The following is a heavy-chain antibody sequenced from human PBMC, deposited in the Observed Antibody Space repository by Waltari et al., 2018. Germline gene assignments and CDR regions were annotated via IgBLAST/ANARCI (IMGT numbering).Heavy chain of an antibody. J-gene: IGHJ5*02. V-gene: IGHV4-39*01. CDR1: GDSLTSDIYY. Sequence: QLQLQESGPGLVTTSATLSLTCTVSGDSLTSDIYYWGWIRQPPGKGLEWIATISYRGATYYSPSLKSRVTISIDTSKNQFSLKVTSVTAADTAVYYCARQGYCGGDCYSDTWGQGTLVTVSP. CDR2: ISYRGAT. CDR3: ARQGYCGGDCYSDT. D-gene: IGHD2-21*01.